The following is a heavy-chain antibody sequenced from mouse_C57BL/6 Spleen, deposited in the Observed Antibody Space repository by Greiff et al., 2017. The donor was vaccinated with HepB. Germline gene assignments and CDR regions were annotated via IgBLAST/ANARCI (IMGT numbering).Heavy chain of an antibody. CDR3: AREDGSSYGY. CDR2: INYDGSST. Sequence: EVNVVESEGGLVQPGSSMKLSCTASGFTFSDYYMAWVRQVPEKGLEWVANINYDGSSTYYLDSLKSRFIISRDNAKNILYLQMSSLKSEDTATYYCAREDGSSYGYWGQGTTLTVSS. V-gene: IGHV5-16*01. J-gene: IGHJ2*01. D-gene: IGHD1-1*01. CDR1: GFTFSDYY.